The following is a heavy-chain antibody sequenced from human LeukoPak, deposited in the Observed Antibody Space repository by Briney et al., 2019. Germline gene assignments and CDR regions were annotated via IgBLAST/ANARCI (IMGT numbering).Heavy chain of an antibody. CDR2: INQDGSEK. D-gene: IGHD3-22*01. CDR1: GFTLSNYW. V-gene: IGHV3-7*01. J-gene: IGHJ4*02. CDR3: ARDGGGDYYDSSDNFDY. Sequence: GGSLRLSCVASGFTLSNYWMTWFRQTPGKGLEWVGNINQDGSEKYYLDSVRGRFTISRDNAKNTLYLRMNSLRAEDTAVYYCARDGGGDYYDSSDNFDYWGQGTLVTVSS.